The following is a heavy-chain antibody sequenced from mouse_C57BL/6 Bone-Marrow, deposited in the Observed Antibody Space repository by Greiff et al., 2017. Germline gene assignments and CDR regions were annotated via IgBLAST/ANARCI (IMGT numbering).Heavy chain of an antibody. CDR2: INPYNGGT. CDR1: GYTFTDYY. J-gene: IGHJ2*01. CDR3: ARAWFITTVH. D-gene: IGHD1-1*01. Sequence: EVQLQQSGPVLVKPGASVKMSCKASGYTFTDYYMNWVKQSHGKSLEWIGVINPYNGGTSYNQKFKGKATLTVDKSSSTAYMELNSLTSEDSAVYYCARAWFITTVHWGQGTTLTVSS. V-gene: IGHV1-19*01.